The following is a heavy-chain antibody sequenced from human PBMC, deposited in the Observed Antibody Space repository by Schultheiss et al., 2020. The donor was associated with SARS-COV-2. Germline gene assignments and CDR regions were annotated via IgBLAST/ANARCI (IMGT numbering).Heavy chain of an antibody. J-gene: IGHJ6*02. D-gene: IGHD6-13*01. V-gene: IGHV3-30*04. CDR1: GFTFSTFA. CDR3: ARDRGIAAAGTYYYYGMDV. CDR2: IWYDGSNK. Sequence: GGSLRLSCAASGFTFSTFAMHWVRQAPGKGLDWVAAIWYDGSNKYYADSVKGRFTISRDNSKNTLYLQMNSLRAEDTAVYYCARDRGIAAAGTYYYYGMDVWGQGTTVTVSS.